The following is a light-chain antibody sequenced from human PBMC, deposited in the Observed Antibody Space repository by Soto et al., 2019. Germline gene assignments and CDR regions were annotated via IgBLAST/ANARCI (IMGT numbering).Light chain of an antibody. V-gene: IGKV1-39*01. CDR3: QQYYSFPYT. CDR2: AAS. J-gene: IGKJ2*01. CDR1: QSISSY. Sequence: DMQMTQSPSSLSASVGDRVTITCRASQSISSYLNWYQQKPGKAPNLLIYAASSLQSGVPSRFSGSGSGTDFTLTISSLQPEDFATYFCQQYYSFPYTFGQGTKLEIK.